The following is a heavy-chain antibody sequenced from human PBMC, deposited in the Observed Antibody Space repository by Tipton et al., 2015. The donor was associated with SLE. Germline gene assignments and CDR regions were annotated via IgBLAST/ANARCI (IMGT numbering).Heavy chain of an antibody. CDR2: ISGDGTVT. CDR1: GFTFSNYW. J-gene: IGHJ5*01. Sequence: SLRLSCAVSGFTFSNYWMHWVRQTPGKGLVWVSRISGDGTVTTSADSVRGRFTISRDNAKNTVYLQMSGLGAEDTAVYYCAREGGAGYSSGWFDYWGQGTLVTVSS. V-gene: IGHV3-74*01. CDR3: AREGGAGYSSGWFDY. D-gene: IGHD6-19*01.